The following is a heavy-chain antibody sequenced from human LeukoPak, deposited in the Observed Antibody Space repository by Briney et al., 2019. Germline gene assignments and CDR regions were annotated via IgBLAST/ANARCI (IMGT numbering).Heavy chain of an antibody. D-gene: IGHD3-22*01. J-gene: IGHJ6*03. V-gene: IGHV1-69*05. Sequence: SVKVSCKGSGDTFSSYSISWVRQAPGQGLEWMGGIIPAFGTAHYAQKFQGRVAFTTDESTTTAYMELRSLRSEDTAVYYCASEGNYDSSGYSRYNYYYMDVWGKGTAVTVSS. CDR1: GDTFSSYS. CDR3: ASEGNYDSSGYSRYNYYYMDV. CDR2: IIPAFGTA.